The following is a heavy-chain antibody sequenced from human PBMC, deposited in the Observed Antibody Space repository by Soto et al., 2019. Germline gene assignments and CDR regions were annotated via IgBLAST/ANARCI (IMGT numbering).Heavy chain of an antibody. J-gene: IGHJ4*01. CDR2: IYPGDSDT. CDR1: GYIFINYW. Sequence: AESLKISCRASGYIFINYWIGWVRQKPGKGLEWMGIIYPGDSDTKYSPSFQGQVTISADKSINTAYLQWRSLKASDTAIYFCVRGDSSDYYTAAPADYWGQGTLVTVSS. D-gene: IGHD3-22*01. V-gene: IGHV5-51*01. CDR3: VRGDSSDYYTAAPADY.